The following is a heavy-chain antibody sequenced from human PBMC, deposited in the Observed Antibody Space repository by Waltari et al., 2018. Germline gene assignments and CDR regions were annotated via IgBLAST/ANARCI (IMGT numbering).Heavy chain of an antibody. CDR2: ISGSGSIT. CDR1: GFFFSTDA. V-gene: IGHV3-23*04. J-gene: IGHJ4*02. CDR3: AKDEARFDH. Sequence: EVQLVESGGGLVQPGGSLRLPCAASGFFFSTDAMTWVRQAPGKGLEWVSAISGSGSITYYADSVKGRFTISRDNSKNTFYLHMNSLRAEDTAIYYCAKDEARFDHWGQGTVVTVSS.